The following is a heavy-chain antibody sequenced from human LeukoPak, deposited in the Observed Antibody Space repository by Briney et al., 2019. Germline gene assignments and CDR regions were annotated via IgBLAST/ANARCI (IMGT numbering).Heavy chain of an antibody. D-gene: IGHD3-22*01. V-gene: IGHV4-59*01. CDR2: IYYSGST. Sequence: SETLSLTCTVSGGSISSYYWSWVRQPPGKGLEWSGYIYYSGSTNYNPSLKSRVTISVDTSKNQFSLKLSSVTAADTAVYYCARVGSNYYDRSGYPDYWGQGTLVTVSS. CDR1: GGSISSYY. J-gene: IGHJ4*02. CDR3: ARVGSNYYDRSGYPDY.